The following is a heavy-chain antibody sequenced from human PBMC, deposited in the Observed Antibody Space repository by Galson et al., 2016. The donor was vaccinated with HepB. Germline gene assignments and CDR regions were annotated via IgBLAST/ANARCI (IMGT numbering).Heavy chain of an antibody. CDR2: ITHIFGTA. CDR3: ARGRMGYSDSGGYQSFAFDI. J-gene: IGHJ3*02. CDR1: GGSFSSYT. D-gene: IGHD3-22*01. Sequence: SVKVSCKASGGSFSSYTISWVRQAPGQGLEWMGGITHIFGTAKYAQRFKERVTITADESTSTAYMQLSSLRSADTAVYFCARGRMGYSDSGGYQSFAFDIWGQGTTVTVSS. V-gene: IGHV1-69*13.